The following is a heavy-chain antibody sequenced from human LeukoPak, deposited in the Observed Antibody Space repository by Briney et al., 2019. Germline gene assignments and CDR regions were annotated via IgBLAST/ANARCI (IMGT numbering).Heavy chain of an antibody. J-gene: IGHJ5*02. CDR2: IIPIFGTP. D-gene: IGHD1-26*01. V-gene: IGHV1-69*13. Sequence: SVKVSCKASGGTFSSYAISWVRQAPGQGLEWMGGIIPIFGTPNYAQNFQGRVTITADESASTAYMELTSLRSEDTAVYYCAKEGVLGATMTNNWFDPWGQGTLVTVSS. CDR3: AKEGVLGATMTNNWFDP. CDR1: GGTFSSYA.